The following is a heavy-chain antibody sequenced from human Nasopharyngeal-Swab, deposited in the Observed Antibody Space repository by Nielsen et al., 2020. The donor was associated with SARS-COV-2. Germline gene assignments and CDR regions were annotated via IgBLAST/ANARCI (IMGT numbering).Heavy chain of an antibody. CDR2: IKQDGSEK. CDR3: ARDLGITMVRGVTRDNWFDP. V-gene: IGHV3-7*04. J-gene: IGHJ5*02. Sequence: VRQMPGKGLEWVANIKQDGSEKHYVDSVKGRFTISRDNAKNSLYLQMNSLRAEDTAVYYCARDLGITMVRGVTRDNWFDPWGQGTLVTVSS. D-gene: IGHD3-10*01.